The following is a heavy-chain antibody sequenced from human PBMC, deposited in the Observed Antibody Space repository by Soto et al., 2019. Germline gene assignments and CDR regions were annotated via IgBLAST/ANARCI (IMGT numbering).Heavy chain of an antibody. D-gene: IGHD2-15*01. Sequence: LQLQESGSGLVKPSQTLSLTCAVSGGSISSGGYSWSWIRQPPGKGLEWIGYIYHSGSTYYNPSLKSRVTISVDRSKNQFSLKLSSVTAADTAVYYCASTHCSGGSCLPFDPWGQGTLVTVSS. CDR2: IYHSGST. CDR3: ASTHCSGGSCLPFDP. CDR1: GGSISSGGYS. V-gene: IGHV4-30-2*01. J-gene: IGHJ5*02.